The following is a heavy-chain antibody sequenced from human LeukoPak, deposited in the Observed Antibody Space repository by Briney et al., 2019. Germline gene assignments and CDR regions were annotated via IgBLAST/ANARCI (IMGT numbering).Heavy chain of an antibody. Sequence: PSETLSLTCTVSGGSISSYYWSWIRQPAGKGLEWIGRIYTSGSTNYNPSLKSRVTMSVDTSKNQFSLKLSSVTAADTAVYYCARLDSSGYYPPFDYWGQGTLVTVSS. V-gene: IGHV4-4*07. CDR2: IYTSGST. D-gene: IGHD3-22*01. CDR3: ARLDSSGYYPPFDY. CDR1: GGSISSYY. J-gene: IGHJ4*02.